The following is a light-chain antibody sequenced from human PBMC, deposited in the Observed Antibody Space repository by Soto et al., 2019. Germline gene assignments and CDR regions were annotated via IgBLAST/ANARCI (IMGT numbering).Light chain of an antibody. V-gene: IGKV3-20*01. CDR3: HQYGSAPQT. Sequence: EIVLTQSPGTLSLSPGERATLSCRASQSVSSSYLAWYQHTPGQAPRLLIYGASSRATGIPDRFSGRGSGTDFRITIGRLETDVFAVYCGHQYGSAPQTFGQGAKVESK. J-gene: IGKJ1*01. CDR2: GAS. CDR1: QSVSSSY.